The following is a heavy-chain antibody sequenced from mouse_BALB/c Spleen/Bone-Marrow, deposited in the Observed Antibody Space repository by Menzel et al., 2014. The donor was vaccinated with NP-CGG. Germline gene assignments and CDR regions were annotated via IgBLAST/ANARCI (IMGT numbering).Heavy chain of an antibody. Sequence: VQLQQSRPDLVKPGASVKLSSKASGYSFTGYYMHWVKQSHGKSLEWIGRVNPNNGGTSYNQKFKGKAILTVDKSSSTAYMELRSLTSEDSAVYYCARGYGNYWYFDVWSAGTTITVSS. V-gene: IGHV1-26*01. J-gene: IGHJ1*01. CDR3: ARGYGNYWYFDV. CDR1: GYSFTGYY. D-gene: IGHD2-1*01. CDR2: VNPNNGGT.